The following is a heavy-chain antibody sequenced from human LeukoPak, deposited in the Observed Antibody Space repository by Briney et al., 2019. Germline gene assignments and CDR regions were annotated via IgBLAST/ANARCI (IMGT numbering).Heavy chain of an antibody. CDR1: GFTFGDYD. Sequence: GGSLRLSCATSGFTFGDYDMNWVRQPPGKGLEWVSYISTSSDTIFYADSVKGRFTMSRDNGKNSLYLQMNSLKAEDTAVYYCARDRHGGAFDIWGQGTMVTVSS. D-gene: IGHD3-16*01. J-gene: IGHJ3*02. V-gene: IGHV3-48*01. CDR2: ISTSSDTI. CDR3: ARDRHGGAFDI.